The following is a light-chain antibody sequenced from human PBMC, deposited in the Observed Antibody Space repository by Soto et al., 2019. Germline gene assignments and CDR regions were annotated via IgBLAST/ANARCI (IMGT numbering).Light chain of an antibody. V-gene: IGKV1-9*01. Sequence: IQLTQSPSSLSASVGDRVTITCRASQGISSYLAWYQQKPGKAPKLLIYAASTLQSGVPSRFSGSGSGTEFTLTISSLQPEDFATYYCQQANSCPWTFGQGTKVEIK. CDR2: AAS. CDR3: QQANSCPWT. J-gene: IGKJ1*01. CDR1: QGISSY.